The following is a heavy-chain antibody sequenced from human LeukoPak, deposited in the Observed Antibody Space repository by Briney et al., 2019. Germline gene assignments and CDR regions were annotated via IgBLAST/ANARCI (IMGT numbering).Heavy chain of an antibody. Sequence: GGSLRLSCAASGFTFSNYEMHWVRLVLGKGLEWVSAIGIAGSTFYAGSVKGRFTISRENAKNSFHLQMNSLGAGDTAVYYCAREVSLSSSDAFDIWGQGTMVTVSS. V-gene: IGHV3-13*01. D-gene: IGHD6-6*01. CDR1: GFTFSNYE. CDR3: AREVSLSSSDAFDI. J-gene: IGHJ3*02. CDR2: IGIAGST.